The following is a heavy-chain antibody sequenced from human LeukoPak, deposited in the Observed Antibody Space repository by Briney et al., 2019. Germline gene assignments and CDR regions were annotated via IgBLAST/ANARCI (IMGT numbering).Heavy chain of an antibody. Sequence: GGSLRLSCAASGFTFSSYWMHWVRQPPGKGLVWVSRINSDGGSTTYADSVKGRFTISRDNAKNTLYLQMNSLRAEDTAVYYCARVSGAPDYWGRGTLVTVSS. CDR1: GFTFSSYW. CDR3: ARVSGAPDY. CDR2: INSDGGST. D-gene: IGHD5-12*01. V-gene: IGHV3-74*01. J-gene: IGHJ4*02.